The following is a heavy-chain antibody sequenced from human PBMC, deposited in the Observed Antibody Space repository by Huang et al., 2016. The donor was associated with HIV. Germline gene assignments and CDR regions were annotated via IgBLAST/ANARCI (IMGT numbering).Heavy chain of an antibody. D-gene: IGHD1-26*01. CDR3: VKGDIVGTANFFDY. J-gene: IGHJ4*02. V-gene: IGHV3-9*01. CDR2: ISWNSANI. CDR1: GFRFDNSA. Sequence: EVQLVESGGNLIQTGGSLRLACAASGFRFDNSAMYWVRQAPGKGLEWVSSISWNSANIAYGESVKGRFTISRDNARNSLYLQMNSLRPDDTALYYCVKGDIVGTANFFDYWGQGTQVSASS.